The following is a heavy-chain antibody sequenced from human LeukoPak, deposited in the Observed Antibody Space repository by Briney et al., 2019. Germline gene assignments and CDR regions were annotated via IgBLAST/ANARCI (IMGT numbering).Heavy chain of an antibody. D-gene: IGHD3-22*01. CDR3: ARDGGDYYDSSGYYYYFDY. J-gene: IGHJ4*02. CDR1: GFTFDDYG. V-gene: IGHV3-20*04. CDR2: INWNGGST. Sequence: GGSLRLSCAASGFTFDDYGMSWVRQAPGKGLGWVSGINWNGGSTGYADSVKGRFTISRDNVKNSLYLQMNSLRAEDAALYYCARDGGDYYDSSGYYYYFDYWGQGTLVTVSS.